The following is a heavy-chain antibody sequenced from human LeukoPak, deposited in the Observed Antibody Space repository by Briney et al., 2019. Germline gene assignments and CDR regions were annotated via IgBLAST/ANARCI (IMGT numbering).Heavy chain of an antibody. D-gene: IGHD3-22*01. J-gene: IGHJ4*02. V-gene: IGHV3-20*04. Sequence: GGSLRLSCAASGFTVDDYGMSWVRQAPGKGLRWVSCINWNVGSTGYADSVKGRFTISRDNTKNSLHLQMNSLRAEDTALYYCASSYDRSGYLFDYWGQGTLVTVSS. CDR2: INWNVGST. CDR3: ASSYDRSGYLFDY. CDR1: GFTVDDYG.